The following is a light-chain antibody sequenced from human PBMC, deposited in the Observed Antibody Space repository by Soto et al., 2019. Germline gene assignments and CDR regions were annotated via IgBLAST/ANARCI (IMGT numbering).Light chain of an antibody. Sequence: QSVLTQPHSVSGAPGQRVTISCTGSSSNIGAGYDVHWYQQLPGTAPKLLIYGNINRPSGVPDRFSGSKSGTSASLAITGLQAEDEADYYCQSYDSSLSGWVFGGGTKLTVL. J-gene: IGLJ3*02. V-gene: IGLV1-40*01. CDR2: GNI. CDR3: QSYDSSLSGWV. CDR1: SSNIGAGYD.